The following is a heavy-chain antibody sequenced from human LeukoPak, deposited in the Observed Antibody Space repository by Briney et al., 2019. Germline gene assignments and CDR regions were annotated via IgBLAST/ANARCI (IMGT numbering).Heavy chain of an antibody. J-gene: IGHJ4*02. D-gene: IGHD3-10*01. Sequence: PSETLSLTCTVSGGPISSYYWSWIRQPPGKGLEWIGYIYYSGSTNYNPSLKSRVTISVDTSKNQFSLKLSSVTAADTAVYYCARHAELLWFGELFPVSSYFDYWGQGTLVTVSS. V-gene: IGHV4-59*08. CDR1: GGPISSYY. CDR2: IYYSGST. CDR3: ARHAELLWFGELFPVSSYFDY.